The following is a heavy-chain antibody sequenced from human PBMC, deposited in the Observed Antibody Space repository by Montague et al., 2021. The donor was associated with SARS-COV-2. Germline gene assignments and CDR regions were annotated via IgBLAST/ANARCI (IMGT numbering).Heavy chain of an antibody. V-gene: IGHV4-39*07. D-gene: IGHD1-26*01. J-gene: IGHJ4*02. CDR3: ARGPQVGAMDY. CDR1: GGSISSSSYY. Sequence: SETLSLTCTLSGGSISSSSYYWGWIRQPPGKGLEWIGSIYYSESTYYXPSLKSRVTISVDTSKNQFSLKLSSVTAADTAVYYCARGPQVGAMDYWGQGTLVTVSS. CDR2: IYYSEST.